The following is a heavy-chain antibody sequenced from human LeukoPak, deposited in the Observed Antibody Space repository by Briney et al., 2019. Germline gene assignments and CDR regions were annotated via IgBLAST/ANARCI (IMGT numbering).Heavy chain of an antibody. Sequence: ASVKVSCKASGYTFTGYYMHWVRQAPGQGLEWMGWINPNSGGTNYAQKFQGRVTMTRDTSISTAYMELSRLRSDDTAVYYCARGLLPAWNRLAPSPFWGQGTLVTVSS. V-gene: IGHV1-2*02. J-gene: IGHJ4*02. CDR3: ARGLLPAWNRLAPSPF. CDR1: GYTFTGYY. CDR2: INPNSGGT. D-gene: IGHD5-12*01.